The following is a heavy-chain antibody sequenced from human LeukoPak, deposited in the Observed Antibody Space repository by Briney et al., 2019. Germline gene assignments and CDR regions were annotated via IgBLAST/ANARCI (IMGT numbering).Heavy chain of an antibody. CDR1: GYTFTSYG. CDR2: ISAYNGNT. J-gene: IGHJ5*02. D-gene: IGHD1-7*01. CDR3: ARVAYNWNYVGFWFDP. Sequence: ASVKVSCKASGYTFTSYGISWVRQAPGHGLEWMGWISAYNGNTNYAQKLQGRVTMTTDTSTSTAYMELRSLRSDDTAVYYCARVAYNWNYVGFWFDPWGQGTLVTVSS. V-gene: IGHV1-18*01.